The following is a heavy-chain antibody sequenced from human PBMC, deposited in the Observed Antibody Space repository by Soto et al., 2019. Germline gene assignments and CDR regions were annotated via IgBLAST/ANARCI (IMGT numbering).Heavy chain of an antibody. D-gene: IGHD3-22*01. V-gene: IGHV3-64D*06. CDR1: GFTFSSYA. CDR3: VKDEGYYDSSGPFDY. CDR2: ISSNGGST. J-gene: IGHJ4*02. Sequence: RGSLVLSCSSSGFTFSSYAMHWVRQAPGKGLEYVSAISSNGGSTYYADSVKGRFTISRDNSKNTLYLQMSSLRAEDTAVYYCVKDEGYYDSSGPFDYWGQGTMVTVSS.